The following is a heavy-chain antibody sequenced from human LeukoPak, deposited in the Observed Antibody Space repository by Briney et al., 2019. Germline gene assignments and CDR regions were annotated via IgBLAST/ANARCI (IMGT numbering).Heavy chain of an antibody. V-gene: IGHV3-7*01. D-gene: IGHD1-26*01. Sequence: PGGSLRLSCAASGFTFSSYWMSWVRQAPGKGLEWVANIKQDGSEKYYVDSVKGRFTISRDNAKNSLYLQMNSLRAEDTAVYYCARYQWRSYFSSFDYWGQGTLVTVSS. CDR2: IKQDGSEK. J-gene: IGHJ4*02. CDR3: ARYQWRSYFSSFDY. CDR1: GFTFSSYW.